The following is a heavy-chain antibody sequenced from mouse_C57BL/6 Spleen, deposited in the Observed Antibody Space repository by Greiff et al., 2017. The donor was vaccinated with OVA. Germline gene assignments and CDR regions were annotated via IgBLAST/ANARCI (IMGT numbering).Heavy chain of an antibody. Sequence: EVKVVESGGGLVKPGGSLKLSCAASGFTFSDYGMHWVRQAPEKGLEWVAYISSGSSTIYYADTVKGRFTISRDNAKNTLFLQMTSLRSEDTAMYYCARRMVTEYFDVWGTGTTVTVSS. J-gene: IGHJ1*03. D-gene: IGHD2-2*01. CDR1: GFTFSDYG. V-gene: IGHV5-17*01. CDR2: ISSGSSTI. CDR3: ARRMVTEYFDV.